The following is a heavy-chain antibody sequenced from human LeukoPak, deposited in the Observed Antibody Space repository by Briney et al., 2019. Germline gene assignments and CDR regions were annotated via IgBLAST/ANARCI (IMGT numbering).Heavy chain of an antibody. CDR1: GYTFTKYD. J-gene: IGHJ4*02. CDR2: ISPYIGNT. Sequence: ASVKVSCKASGYTFTKYDIHWVRQAPGQRLEWMGWISPYIGNTYYSQKLQGRVTMTTDTSTSTAYMELRSLRSEDTAVYYCATERGYYGSGLEGYWGQGTLVTVSS. D-gene: IGHD3-10*01. V-gene: IGHV1-18*01. CDR3: ATERGYYGSGLEGY.